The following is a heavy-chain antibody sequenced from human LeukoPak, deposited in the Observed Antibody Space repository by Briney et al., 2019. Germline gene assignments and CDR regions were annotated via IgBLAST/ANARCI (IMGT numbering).Heavy chain of an antibody. CDR1: GYTFTSYY. CDR2: INPSGGST. Sequence: ASVKVSCKASGYTFTSYYMHWVRQAPGQGLEWMGIINPSGGSTSYAQKFQGRVTMTRDTSTSTVYMELSSLRSEDTAVYYCASHKIAGVGDYGDCVTGFYYGMDVWGQGTTVTVSS. V-gene: IGHV1-46*01. CDR3: ASHKIAGVGDYGDCVTGFYYGMDV. J-gene: IGHJ6*02. D-gene: IGHD4-17*01.